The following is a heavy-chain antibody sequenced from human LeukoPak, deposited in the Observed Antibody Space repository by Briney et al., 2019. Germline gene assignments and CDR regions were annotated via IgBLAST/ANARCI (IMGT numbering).Heavy chain of an antibody. Sequence: ASVKVSCKASGYTFTSYDINWVRQATGQGLEWMGWMNPNSGNTGYAQKFQGRVTMTRNTSISTAYMELSSLRSEDTAVYYCARDRPSLRGYSYGSGYYYYYGMDVWGQGTTVTVSS. CDR2: MNPNSGNT. D-gene: IGHD5-18*01. CDR3: ARDRPSLRGYSYGSGYYYYYGMDV. CDR1: GYTFTSYD. V-gene: IGHV1-8*01. J-gene: IGHJ6*02.